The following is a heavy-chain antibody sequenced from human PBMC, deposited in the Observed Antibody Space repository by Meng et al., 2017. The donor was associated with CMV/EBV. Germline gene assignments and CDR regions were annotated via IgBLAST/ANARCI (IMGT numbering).Heavy chain of an antibody. Sequence: GGPLRLSCAASGFTFSSYAMHWVRQAPGKGLEYVSAISSNGGSTYYADSVKGRFTISRDNSKNTLYLQMGSLRAEDMAVYYCATGQYSSSSRGDGYFDYWGQGTLVTVSS. J-gene: IGHJ4*02. CDR3: ATGQYSSSSRGDGYFDY. CDR2: ISSNGGST. V-gene: IGHV3-64*02. CDR1: GFTFSSYA. D-gene: IGHD6-6*01.